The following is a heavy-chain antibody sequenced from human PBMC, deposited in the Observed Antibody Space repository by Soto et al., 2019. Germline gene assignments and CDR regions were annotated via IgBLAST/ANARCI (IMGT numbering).Heavy chain of an antibody. CDR2: ISGGGDAT. CDR1: GFTFINYA. Sequence: EVQLLESGGDSVQPGGSVRLSCAGSGFTFINYAMNWVRQAPGKGLEWVSTISGGGDATFFADSVRGRFTFSSDNSKNTVTLQMNSLGVDDTAVYYCARKVVGSTSRPDYWYFDLWGRSTLVTVSS. D-gene: IGHD2-21*01. J-gene: IGHJ2*01. V-gene: IGHV3-23*01. CDR3: ARKVVGSTSRPDYWYFDL.